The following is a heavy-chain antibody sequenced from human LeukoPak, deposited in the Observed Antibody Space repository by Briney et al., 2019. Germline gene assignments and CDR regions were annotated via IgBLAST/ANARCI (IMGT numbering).Heavy chain of an antibody. CDR1: EFSVGSNY. CDR2: VSGSGSST. CDR3: AKGGGWFGVKYYFDY. J-gene: IGHJ4*02. V-gene: IGHV3-23*01. Sequence: GGSLRLSCAASEFSVGSNYMTWVRQAPGKGLEWVSGVSGSGSSTKHADSVKGRFTISRDNAKNSLYLQMNSLRAEDTAVYYCAKGGGWFGVKYYFDYWGQGTLVTVSS. D-gene: IGHD3-10*01.